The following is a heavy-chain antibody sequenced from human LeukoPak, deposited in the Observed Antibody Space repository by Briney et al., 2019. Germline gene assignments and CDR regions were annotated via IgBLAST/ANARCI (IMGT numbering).Heavy chain of an antibody. Sequence: GRSLSLSCAASGFTFSSYGMHWVRQAPGKGLEWVSNIGTSSTTIYYADSVKGRFTISRDNAKNSLYLQMNSLRADDTAVYYCARFAAGGSYYYYMDVWGKGTTVTVSS. CDR2: IGTSSTTI. V-gene: IGHV3-48*01. CDR3: ARFAAGGSYYYYMDV. J-gene: IGHJ6*03. D-gene: IGHD6-25*01. CDR1: GFTFSSYG.